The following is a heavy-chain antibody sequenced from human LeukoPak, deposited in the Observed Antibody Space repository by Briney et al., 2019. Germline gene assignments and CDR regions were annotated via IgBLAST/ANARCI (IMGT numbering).Heavy chain of an antibody. J-gene: IGHJ4*02. Sequence: ASETLSLTCTVSGGSISSDGYYWSWIRQHPGKGLEWIGYIYYSGNTYYNPSLKSRVTISVDTSKNEFSLKLSSVTAADTAVYYCARGRVVADDWGQGTLVTVSS. V-gene: IGHV4-31*03. CDR3: ARGRVVADD. CDR1: GGSISSDGYY. D-gene: IGHD3-3*01. CDR2: IYYSGNT.